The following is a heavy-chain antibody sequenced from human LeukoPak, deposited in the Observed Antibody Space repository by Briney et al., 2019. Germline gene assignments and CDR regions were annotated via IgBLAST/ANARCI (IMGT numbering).Heavy chain of an antibody. CDR2: ISGSGGST. CDR1: GFTFSSYA. D-gene: IGHD3-3*01. Sequence: PGGSLRLSCAASGFTFSSYAMSWVRQAPGKGLEWVSAISGSGGSTYYADSVKGRFTISRDNSKNTLYLQMNSLRAEDTAVYYCANYRDDFWSGYNDAFDIWGQGTMVTVSS. J-gene: IGHJ3*02. V-gene: IGHV3-23*01. CDR3: ANYRDDFWSGYNDAFDI.